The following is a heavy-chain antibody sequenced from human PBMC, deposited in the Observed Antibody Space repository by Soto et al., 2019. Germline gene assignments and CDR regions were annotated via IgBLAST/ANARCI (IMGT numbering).Heavy chain of an antibody. J-gene: IGHJ4*02. CDR3: IGTYSGSSRRFDY. CDR2: VKSKSDGGTI. D-gene: IGHD5-12*01. V-gene: IGHV3-15*01. CDR1: GFTFSNAW. Sequence: EVQLVESGGGLVKPGGSLRLSCAASGFTFSNAWMTWVRQAPGKGLEWVGRVKSKSDGGTIDYAAPVKDSFTISRDDSKNTLYLQMNSLKTEDTAVYYCIGTYSGSSRRFDYWGQGTLVTVSS.